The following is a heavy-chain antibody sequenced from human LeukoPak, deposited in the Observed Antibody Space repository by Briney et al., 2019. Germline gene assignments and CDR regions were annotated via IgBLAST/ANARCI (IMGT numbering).Heavy chain of an antibody. CDR2: ISGYNGNT. J-gene: IGHJ5*02. V-gene: IGHV1-18*01. Sequence: ASVKVSCKASGYTFTTYGIGWVRQAPGQGLGWMGWISGYNGNTNYAQKFQGRVTMTTDTSTSTAYMELRSLRSDDTAVYYCARTSHESVLYWSDPWGQGTLVNVSS. CDR1: GYTFTTYG. CDR3: ARTSHESVLYWSDP. D-gene: IGHD3-16*01.